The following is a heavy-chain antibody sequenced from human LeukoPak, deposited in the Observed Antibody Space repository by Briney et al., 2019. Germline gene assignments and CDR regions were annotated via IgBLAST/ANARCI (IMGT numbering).Heavy chain of an antibody. CDR1: GFTFDDYA. Sequence: GGSLRLSCAASGFTFDDYAMHWVRQAPGKGLEWVSLISWDGGSTYYADSVKGRFTISRDNSKNSLYLQMNSLRAEDTALYFCAKGALWFGEGVDYWGQGTLVTVSS. J-gene: IGHJ4*02. CDR3: AKGALWFGEGVDY. CDR2: ISWDGGST. D-gene: IGHD3-10*01. V-gene: IGHV3-43D*04.